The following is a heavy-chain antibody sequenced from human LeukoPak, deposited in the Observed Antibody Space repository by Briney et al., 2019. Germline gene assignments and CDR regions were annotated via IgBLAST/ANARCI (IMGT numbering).Heavy chain of an antibody. Sequence: SETLSLTCAVYGGSFSGYYWSWIRQPPGKGLEWIGEINHSGSTNYNPSLKSRVTISVDTSKNQFSLKLSSVTAADTAVYYCARDSSITMVRRGKNFDPWGQGTLVTVSS. J-gene: IGHJ5*02. CDR3: ARDSSITMVRRGKNFDP. D-gene: IGHD3-10*01. CDR1: GGSFSGYY. CDR2: INHSGST. V-gene: IGHV4-34*01.